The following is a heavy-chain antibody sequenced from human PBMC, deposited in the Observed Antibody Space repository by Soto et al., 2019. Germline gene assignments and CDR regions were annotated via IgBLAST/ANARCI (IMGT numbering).Heavy chain of an antibody. CDR1: GFTFSSYA. D-gene: IGHD6-6*01. CDR2: ISGSDDST. CDR3: AKRSSSSTFDY. J-gene: IGHJ4*02. Sequence: EVQLLESGGGLVQPGESLRLSCAASGFTFSSYAMSWVRHAPGKGLEWVSVISGSDDSTYYADSVKGRFTISRDNSKNTLYRQMNSLRAEDTAVYYCAKRSSSSTFDYWGQVALGTVSS. V-gene: IGHV3-23*01.